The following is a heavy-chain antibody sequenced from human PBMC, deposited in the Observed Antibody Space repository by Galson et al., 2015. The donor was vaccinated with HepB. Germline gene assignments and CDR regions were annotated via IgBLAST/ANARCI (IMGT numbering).Heavy chain of an antibody. D-gene: IGHD1-26*01. V-gene: IGHV3-15*01. CDR3: SGAGSYSPDTYYYYYYGMDV. Sequence: SLRLSCAASGFTFSNAWMSWVRQAPGKGLEWVGRIKSKTDGGTTDYAAPVKGRFTISRDDSKNTLYLQMNSLKTEDTAVYYCSGAGSYSPDTYYYYYYGMDVWGQGTTLTVSS. CDR1: GFTFSNAW. CDR2: IKSKTDGGTT. J-gene: IGHJ6*02.